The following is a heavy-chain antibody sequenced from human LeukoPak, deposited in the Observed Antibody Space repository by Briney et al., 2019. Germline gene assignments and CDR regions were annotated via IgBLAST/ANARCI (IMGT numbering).Heavy chain of an antibody. CDR2: IWSDGTEK. D-gene: IGHD4-11*01. CDR3: AKDAQRGFDYSNSLEY. J-gene: IGHJ4*02. CDR1: GFTYSHYG. V-gene: IGHV3-33*06. Sequence: GGSLRLSCTASGFTYSHYGMHWVRQAPGRGLEWVAVIWSDGTEKYYADAVKGRFTISRDNSRNTLYLQMNSLRGEDTAVYYCAKDAQRGFDYSNSLEYWGQGTLVTVSS.